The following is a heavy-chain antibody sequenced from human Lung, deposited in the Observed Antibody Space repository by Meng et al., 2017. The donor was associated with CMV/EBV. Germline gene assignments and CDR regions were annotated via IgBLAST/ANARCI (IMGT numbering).Heavy chain of an antibody. D-gene: IGHD3-16*01. Sequence: SETLSLTCTVSRGSVTSSSSYWTWIRQPPGKGLEWIGYVYYDGSTNYNPSLKSRVTISLDTSKNQFSLDLRSVTAADTAVYYCAREDEEGGYFDNWGQGTLVXVSS. CDR3: AREDEEGGYFDN. J-gene: IGHJ4*02. V-gene: IGHV4-61*01. CDR2: VYYDGST. CDR1: RGSVTSSSSY.